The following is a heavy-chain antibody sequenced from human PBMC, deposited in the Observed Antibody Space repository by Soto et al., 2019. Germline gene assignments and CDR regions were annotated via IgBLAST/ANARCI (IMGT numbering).Heavy chain of an antibody. CDR1: GFTLSSYS. J-gene: IGHJ4*02. CDR3: AREGSYYSFDY. Sequence: EVQLVESGGGLVKPGGSLRVSCAASGFTLSSYSMNWVRQAPGKGLEWVSSISSSSSYIYYADSVKGRFTISRDNAKNSLYLQMNSLRGEDTAVYYCAREGSYYSFDYWGQGTLVTVSS. V-gene: IGHV3-21*01. D-gene: IGHD1-26*01. CDR2: ISSSSSYI.